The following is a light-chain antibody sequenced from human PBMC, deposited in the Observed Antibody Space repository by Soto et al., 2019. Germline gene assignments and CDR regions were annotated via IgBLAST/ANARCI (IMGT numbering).Light chain of an antibody. Sequence: DIQMTQSPYSLSASVGNRVTITCRASQSISNYLNWYQQKPGKAPKVLIYAASSLQSGVPSRFSGSGSGTDYTLTISSLQPEDFATYYCQQSYSTPPTFGQGTKVEIK. V-gene: IGKV1-39*01. CDR3: QQSYSTPPT. CDR2: AAS. J-gene: IGKJ1*01. CDR1: QSISNY.